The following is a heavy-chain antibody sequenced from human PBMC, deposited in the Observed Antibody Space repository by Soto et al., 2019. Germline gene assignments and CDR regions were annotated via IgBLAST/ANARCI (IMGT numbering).Heavy chain of an antibody. CDR3: ARDLSEDSGWSY. CDR2: IIPILGGT. Sequence: GASVKVSCKASGVTFSSYTISWVRQAPGQGLEWMGRIIPILGGTNYAQKFQGWVTMTRDTSISTAYMELSRLRSDDTAVYYCARDLSEDSGWSYWGQGTLVTVSS. V-gene: IGHV1-2*04. J-gene: IGHJ4*02. CDR1: GVTFSSYT. D-gene: IGHD6-19*01.